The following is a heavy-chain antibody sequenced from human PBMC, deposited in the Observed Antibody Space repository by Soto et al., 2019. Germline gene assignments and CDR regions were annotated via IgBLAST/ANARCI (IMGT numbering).Heavy chain of an antibody. Sequence: LRLSCAASGFTFSNAWMSWVRQAPGKGLEWVGRIKSKTDGGTTDYAAPVKGRFTISRDDSKNTLYLQMNSLKTEDTAVYYCTTEEAQLWPIEFFDPWGQGTLVTVSS. D-gene: IGHD5-18*01. CDR3: TTEEAQLWPIEFFDP. CDR2: IKSKTDGGTT. CDR1: GFTFSNAW. J-gene: IGHJ5*02. V-gene: IGHV3-15*01.